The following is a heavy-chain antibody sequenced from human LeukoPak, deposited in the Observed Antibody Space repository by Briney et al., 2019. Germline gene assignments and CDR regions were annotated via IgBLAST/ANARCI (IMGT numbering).Heavy chain of an antibody. Sequence: PGGSLRLSCAASGFTFSTYAMSWVRQAPGKGLEWVAFIRYDGSNKYYADSVKGRFTISRDNSKNTLYLQMNSLRAEDTAVYYCAALKRSIAAAGTGVDWGQGTLVTVSS. V-gene: IGHV3-30*02. CDR1: GFTFSTYA. D-gene: IGHD6-13*01. CDR2: IRYDGSNK. J-gene: IGHJ4*02. CDR3: AALKRSIAAAGTGVD.